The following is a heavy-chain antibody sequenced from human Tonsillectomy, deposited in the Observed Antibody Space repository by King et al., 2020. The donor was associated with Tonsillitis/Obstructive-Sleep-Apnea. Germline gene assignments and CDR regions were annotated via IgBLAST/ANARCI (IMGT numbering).Heavy chain of an antibody. CDR3: AKDHYSRTSCYH. V-gene: IGHV3-23*04. CDR2: ISGSGGST. Sequence: VQLVESGGGLVQPGGSLRLSCAASGFTFSSYAMSWVRQAPGKGLEWVSAISGSGGSTFYGDSVKGRFTISRDNSKNTLYLQMNSLRAEDTSVYYCAKDHYSRTSCYHWGPGSLVTVSS. D-gene: IGHD2-2*01. J-gene: IGHJ1*01. CDR1: GFTFSSYA.